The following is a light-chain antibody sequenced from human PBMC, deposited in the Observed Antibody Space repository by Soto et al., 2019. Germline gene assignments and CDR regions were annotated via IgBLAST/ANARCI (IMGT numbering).Light chain of an antibody. V-gene: IGKV2-30*01. J-gene: IGKJ2*01. CDR2: KVS. CDR1: QSLAYIDGNTY. CDR3: MQGTHWPPYT. Sequence: EVVMTQSPLSLPVTLGQPASISCRSSQSLAYIDGNTYLSWFQQRPGQYPRRLIYKVSNRESGVTDRFSGSASGIDFSMTISRVEAEDVGVYDCMQGTHWPPYTFGQGTKLEIK.